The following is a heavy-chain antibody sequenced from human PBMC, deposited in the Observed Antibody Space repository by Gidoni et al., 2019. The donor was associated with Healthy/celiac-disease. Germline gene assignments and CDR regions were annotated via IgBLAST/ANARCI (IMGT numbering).Heavy chain of an antibody. CDR2: IGTAGDT. CDR3: ARDGSFYYGMDV. Sequence: EVQLVESGGGLVQPGGSLRLSCAASGFTFSSYDMHWVRQATGKGLEWVSAIGTAGDTYYPGSVKGRFTISRENAKNSLYLQMNSLRAGDTAVYYCARDGSFYYGMDVWGQGTTVTVSS. V-gene: IGHV3-13*01. D-gene: IGHD2-15*01. J-gene: IGHJ6*02. CDR1: GFTFSSYD.